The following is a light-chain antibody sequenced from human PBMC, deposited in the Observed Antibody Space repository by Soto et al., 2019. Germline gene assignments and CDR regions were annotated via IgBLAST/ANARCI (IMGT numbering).Light chain of an antibody. CDR3: LQRSDWPLT. CDR1: QSVSTY. Sequence: EIVLTQSPAILSLSPGERATLSCRASQSVSTYLTWYQQKPGQAPRLLIYATSNRATGIPARFSGSGSGTDFTLIISSLEPEDFAVYYCLQRSDWPLTFGGGTKVEIK. CDR2: ATS. J-gene: IGKJ4*01. V-gene: IGKV3-11*01.